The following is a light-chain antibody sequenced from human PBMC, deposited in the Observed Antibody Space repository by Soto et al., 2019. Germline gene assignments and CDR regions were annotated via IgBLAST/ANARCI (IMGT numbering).Light chain of an antibody. CDR2: DVS. CDR3: SSYTSSRTLV. CDR1: SSDVGGYGY. V-gene: IGLV2-14*01. J-gene: IGLJ1*01. Sequence: QSALTQPASVSGSPGQSITISCTGTSSDVGGYGYVSWYQQHPGKAPKLMIYDVSNRPSGVSDRFSGSKSGNTASLTISGLQAEDEADYYCSSYTSSRTLVFGPGTKVTVL.